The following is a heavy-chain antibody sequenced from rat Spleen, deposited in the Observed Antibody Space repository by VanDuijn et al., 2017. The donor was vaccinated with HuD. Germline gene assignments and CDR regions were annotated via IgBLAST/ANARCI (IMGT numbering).Heavy chain of an antibody. CDR3: TRPEGSYIYDWFAY. D-gene: IGHD1-2*01. Sequence: EVQLVESGGGLVQPGRSMQLSCAASAFTFDNYYMAWVRQAPTKGLEWVASISTGGGNTYYRDSVKGRFTISRDNAKSTLYLQMDSLRSEDTATYYCTRPEGSYIYDWFAYWGQGTLVTVSS. CDR1: AFTFDNYY. V-gene: IGHV5-25*01. CDR2: ISTGGGNT. J-gene: IGHJ3*01.